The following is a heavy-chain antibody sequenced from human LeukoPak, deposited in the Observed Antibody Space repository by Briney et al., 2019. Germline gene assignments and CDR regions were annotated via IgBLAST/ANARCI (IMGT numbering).Heavy chain of an antibody. CDR1: GFTFSDYY. D-gene: IGHD1-26*01. CDR2: ISSSGSTI. J-gene: IGHJ4*02. CDR3: ARTGSELAYYFDY. Sequence: PGGSLRLSCAASGFTFSDYYMSWIRQAPGKGLEWVSYISSSGSTIYYADSVKGRFTISRDNAKNSLYLQMDSLRAEDTAVYYCARTGSELAYYFDYWGQGTLVTVSS. V-gene: IGHV3-11*01.